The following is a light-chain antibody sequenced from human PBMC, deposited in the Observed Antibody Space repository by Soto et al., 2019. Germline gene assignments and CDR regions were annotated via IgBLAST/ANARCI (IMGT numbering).Light chain of an antibody. J-gene: IGKJ5*01. Sequence: DIQLTQSPSLLSASIGDTVTITCRASHDISTFLAWYQQKPVKAPKLLIYEASTLQSGVPSRFSGSVSGTEFTLTISGLLPEDFAAYHCQQLYSLPFTFGHGTRL. CDR2: EAS. CDR3: QQLYSLPFT. V-gene: IGKV1-9*01. CDR1: HDISTF.